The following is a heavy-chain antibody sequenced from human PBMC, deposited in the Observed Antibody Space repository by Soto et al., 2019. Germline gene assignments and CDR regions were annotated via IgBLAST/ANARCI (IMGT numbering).Heavy chain of an antibody. D-gene: IGHD6-13*01. J-gene: IGHJ5*02. V-gene: IGHV4-39*07. CDR3: VASLAATGLNWLDP. CDR2: IYYNGHT. Sequence: NPSETLSLTCTVSGGSISSSSYYWGWIRQPPGKGLECIGSIYYNGHTDYNPSLKSRVTMSVDASKNQFSLRLTSMTAADTAGYYCVASLAATGLNWLDPWGRGTLVTVS. CDR1: GGSISSSSYY.